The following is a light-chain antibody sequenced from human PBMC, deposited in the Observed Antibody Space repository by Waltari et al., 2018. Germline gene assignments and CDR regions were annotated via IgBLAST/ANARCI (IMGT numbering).Light chain of an antibody. J-gene: IGKJ3*01. CDR1: QSLEYIDGTIF. CDR2: KVS. V-gene: IGKV2-30*01. CDR3: MQGTHWPPVT. Sequence: DVVLTQSPLSLPVTLGQSASISCRSSQSLEYIDGTIFLIWFQQRPGQSPRRLIYKVSHRDSGVPGRFSGSGSGTEFTLTINRVEADDVAIYYCMQGTHWPPVTFGPGTKVVI.